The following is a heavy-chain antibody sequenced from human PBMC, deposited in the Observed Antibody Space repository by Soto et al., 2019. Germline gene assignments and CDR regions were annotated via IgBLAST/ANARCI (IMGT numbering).Heavy chain of an antibody. CDR3: ARRTRFSAVATDAFDI. J-gene: IGHJ3*02. Sequence: SETLSLTCAVYGGSFSGYSWTWILQPPGTGLEWIGEINHSGSTNYNPSLKSRVTISVDTSKNQFSLKLTSVTAADTAMYYCARRTRFSAVATDAFDIWGQGTMVTVSS. CDR2: INHSGST. D-gene: IGHD2-15*01. CDR1: GGSFSGYS. V-gene: IGHV4-34*01.